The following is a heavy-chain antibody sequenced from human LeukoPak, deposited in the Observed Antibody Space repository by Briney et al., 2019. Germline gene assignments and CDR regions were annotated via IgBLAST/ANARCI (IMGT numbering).Heavy chain of an antibody. V-gene: IGHV4-4*02. CDR2: IYHSGST. J-gene: IGHJ4*02. CDR1: GGSISSSNW. CDR3: ARALDRQLDYFDY. Sequence: SETLSLTCAVSGGSISSSNWWSWVRQPPGKGLEWIGEIYHSGSTNYNPSLKSRVTISVDRSKNQFSLKLSSVTAADTAVYYCARALDRQLDYFDYWGQGTLVTVSS. D-gene: IGHD6-6*01.